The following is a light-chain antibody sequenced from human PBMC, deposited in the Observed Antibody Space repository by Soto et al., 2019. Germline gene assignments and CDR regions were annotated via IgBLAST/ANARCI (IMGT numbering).Light chain of an antibody. CDR1: RSIVYRTNNKDS. CDR3: QQYYTTPRT. V-gene: IGKV4-1*01. J-gene: IGKJ1*01. CDR2: WAS. Sequence: DVVMTQSPDSLAVSLGERATVNCKSSRSIVYRTNNKDSLAWYQQKPGQPPRLLIYWASTRESGVPDRFSGSGSGTDFTLTISSLQAEDAAVYYCQQYYTTPRTFGQGTKVEIK.